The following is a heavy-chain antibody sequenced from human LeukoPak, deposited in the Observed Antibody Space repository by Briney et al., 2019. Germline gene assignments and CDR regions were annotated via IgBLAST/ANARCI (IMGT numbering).Heavy chain of an antibody. J-gene: IGHJ4*02. CDR2: ISGSGGST. CDR3: AKDTDRGLDY. Sequence: GGSVRLSCAASGFTFSGYAMSWVRQAPGKGLEWVSAISGSGGSTYYADSVKGRFTISRDNSKNTLYLQMNSLRAEDTAVYYCAKDTDRGLDYWGQGTLVPVSS. V-gene: IGHV3-23*01. CDR1: GFTFSGYA. D-gene: IGHD4-17*01.